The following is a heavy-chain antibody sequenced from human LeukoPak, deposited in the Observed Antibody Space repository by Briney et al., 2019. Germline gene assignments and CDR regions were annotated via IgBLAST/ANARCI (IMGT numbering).Heavy chain of an antibody. J-gene: IGHJ3*02. CDR2: IYYSGST. V-gene: IGHV4-39*01. CDR3: ARHRVTGTAYTGFAI. Sequence: SSETLSLTSFAAGGSISSSSYYWGWIRQPPGKGLEWIGSIYYSGSTYYNPSLRSRVTIAVDTSKNQFSLKLSFVTAADTAVYYCARHRVTGTAYTGFAIWGQGTMVTVSS. D-gene: IGHD1-20*01. CDR1: GGSISSSSYY.